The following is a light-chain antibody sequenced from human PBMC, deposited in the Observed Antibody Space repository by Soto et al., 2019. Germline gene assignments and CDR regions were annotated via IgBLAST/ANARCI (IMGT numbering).Light chain of an antibody. CDR1: QGISSY. CDR2: AAS. CDR3: QQGGT. Sequence: DLQLTQSPSFLSASVGDRVTITRRASQGISSYLAWYQQKPGKAPKLLIYAASTLQSGVPSRFSGSGSGTEFTLTMSSLQPEDFATYYCQQGGTFGPGTKVDI. V-gene: IGKV1-9*01. J-gene: IGKJ3*01.